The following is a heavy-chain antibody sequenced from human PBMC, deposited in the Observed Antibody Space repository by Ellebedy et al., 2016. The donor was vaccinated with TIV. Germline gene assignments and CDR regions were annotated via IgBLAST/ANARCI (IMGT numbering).Heavy chain of an antibody. Sequence: GESLKISCAASGFTFSTYWMHWVRQAPGKGPGWVSRINGDASSTSYADSVKGRFTISRDNAKNTLYLQMNSLRAEDTAVYYCARGAGSYGSYWGQGTLVTVSS. CDR3: ARGAGSYGSY. CDR1: GFTFSTYW. V-gene: IGHV3-74*01. CDR2: INGDASST. D-gene: IGHD1-26*01. J-gene: IGHJ4*02.